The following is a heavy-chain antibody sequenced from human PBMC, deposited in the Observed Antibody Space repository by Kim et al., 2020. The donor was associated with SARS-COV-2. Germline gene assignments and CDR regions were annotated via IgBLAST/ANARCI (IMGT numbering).Heavy chain of an antibody. CDR2: IYYSGST. J-gene: IGHJ5*02. Sequence: SETLSLTCTVSGGSISSYYWSWIRQPPGKGLEWIGYIYYSGSTNYNPSLKSRVTISVDTSKNQFSLKLTSVTAADTAVYYCARHGDSSGYWANWFDPWGQGTLVTVSS. CDR1: GGSISSYY. CDR3: ARHGDSSGYWANWFDP. V-gene: IGHV4-59*08. D-gene: IGHD3-22*01.